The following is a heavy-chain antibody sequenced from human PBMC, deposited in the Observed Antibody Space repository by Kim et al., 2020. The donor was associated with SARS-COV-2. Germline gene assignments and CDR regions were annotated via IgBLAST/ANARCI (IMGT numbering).Heavy chain of an antibody. CDR1: GGSISSSSYY. CDR2: IYYSGST. J-gene: IGHJ4*02. Sequence: SETLSLTCTVSGGSISSSSYYWGWIRQPPGKGLEWIGSIYYSGSTYYNPSLKSRVTISVDTSKNQFSLKLSSVTAADTAVYYCARHLGGWLYYFDYWGQGTLVTVSS. D-gene: IGHD6-19*01. V-gene: IGHV4-39*01. CDR3: ARHLGGWLYYFDY.